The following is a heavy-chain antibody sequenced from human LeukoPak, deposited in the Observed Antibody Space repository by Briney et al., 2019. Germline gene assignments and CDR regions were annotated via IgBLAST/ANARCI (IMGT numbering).Heavy chain of an antibody. CDR3: ARDWGAYYHFFDY. D-gene: IGHD3-22*01. Sequence: PGGSLRLSCAASGFTFSSYSMNWVRQAPGKGLEWVSSISSSSSYIYCADSVKGRFTISRDNAKNSLYLQMNSLRAEDTAVYYCARDWGAYYHFFDYWGQGTLVTVSS. CDR1: GFTFSSYS. CDR2: ISSSSSYI. J-gene: IGHJ4*02. V-gene: IGHV3-21*01.